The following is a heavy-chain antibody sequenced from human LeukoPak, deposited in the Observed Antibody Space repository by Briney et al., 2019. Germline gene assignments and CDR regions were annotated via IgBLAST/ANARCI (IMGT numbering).Heavy chain of an antibody. D-gene: IGHD1-14*01. V-gene: IGHV4-30-2*01. J-gene: IGHJ4*02. Sequence: PSETLSLTCTVYGGSISSGGYYWSWIRQPPGKGLEWIGYIYHSGSTYYNPSLKSRVTISVDRSKNQFSLKLSSVTAADTAVYYCPRATGPSPGVYWGQGTLVTVSS. CDR1: GGSISSGGYY. CDR3: PRATGPSPGVY. CDR2: IYHSGST.